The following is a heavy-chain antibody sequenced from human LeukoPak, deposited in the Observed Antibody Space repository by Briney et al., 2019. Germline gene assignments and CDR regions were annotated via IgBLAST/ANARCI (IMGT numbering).Heavy chain of an antibody. CDR3: ARGPPSDAFDI. Sequence: PGGSLRLSCVASGFTVSSNYMSWVRQAPGKGLEWVSVIYSGGSTYYADSVKGRFTISRDNSKNTLYLQMNSLRAEDTAVYYCARGPPSDAFDIWGQGTMVTVSS. CDR1: GFTVSSNY. CDR2: IYSGGST. J-gene: IGHJ3*02. V-gene: IGHV3-53*01.